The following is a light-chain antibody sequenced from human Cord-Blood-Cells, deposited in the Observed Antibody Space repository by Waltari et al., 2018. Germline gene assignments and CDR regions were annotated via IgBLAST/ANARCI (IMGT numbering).Light chain of an antibody. V-gene: IGLV2-11*01. CDR1: SSDLRGCNY. CDR2: DVS. Sequence: SALTQPRTVSGSPGQSVTISYHGTSSDLRGCNYVACYQQHPGKAPKLMIYDVSKRPSGVPDRFSGSKSGNTASLTISGLQAEDEADYYCCSYAGSYTYVFGTGTKVTVL. J-gene: IGLJ1*01. CDR3: CSYAGSYTYV.